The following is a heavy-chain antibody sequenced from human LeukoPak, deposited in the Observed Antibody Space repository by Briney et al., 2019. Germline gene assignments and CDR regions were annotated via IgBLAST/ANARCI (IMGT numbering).Heavy chain of an antibody. CDR1: GGSISSSTFY. CDR3: ARHDRYNWNTGDNWFDP. Sequence: SETLSLTCTVSGGSISSSTFYWGWIRQPPGKGLEWIGIISYSGSTYYNPSLKSRVTISVDTSKNQFSLKLSSVTAADTAVYYCARHDRYNWNTGDNWFDPWGQGTLVTVSS. CDR2: ISYSGST. V-gene: IGHV4-39*01. J-gene: IGHJ5*02. D-gene: IGHD1-20*01.